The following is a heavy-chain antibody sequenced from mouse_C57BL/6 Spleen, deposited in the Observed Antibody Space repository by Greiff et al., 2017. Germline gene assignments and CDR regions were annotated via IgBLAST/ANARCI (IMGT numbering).Heavy chain of an antibody. CDR3: ASHGGIASNWGFAY. CDR2: INPYNGDT. J-gene: IGHJ3*01. Sequence: VQLQQSGPELVKPGDSVKISCKASGYSFTGYFMNWVMQSYGKSLEWIGRINPYNGDTFYNQKFKGKATLTVDKSSSTAHMELRRLTSEDSAVYYCASHGGIASNWGFAYWGQGTLVTVSA. D-gene: IGHD4-1*02. CDR1: GYSFTGYF. V-gene: IGHV1-20*01.